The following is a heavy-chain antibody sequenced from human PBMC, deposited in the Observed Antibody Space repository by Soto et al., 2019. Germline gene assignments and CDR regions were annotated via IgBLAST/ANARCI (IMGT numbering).Heavy chain of an antibody. D-gene: IGHD3-22*01. CDR3: AKDSYYSSGYYP. Sequence: GGSLRLSCAASGFTFSSYGMHWVRQAPGKGLEWVAVISYDGSNKYYADSVKGRFTISRDNSKNTLYLQMNSLRAEDTAVYYCAKDSYYSSGYYPWGQGTLVTVSS. CDR2: ISYDGSNK. CDR1: GFTFSSYG. J-gene: IGHJ5*02. V-gene: IGHV3-30*18.